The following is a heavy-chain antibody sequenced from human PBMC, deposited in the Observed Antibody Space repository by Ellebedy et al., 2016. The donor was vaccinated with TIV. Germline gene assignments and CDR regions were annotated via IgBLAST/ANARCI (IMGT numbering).Heavy chain of an antibody. V-gene: IGHV3-74*01. CDR2: IKTDGTTT. CDR3: AGGGSGYINY. CDR1: GFTFSSSW. D-gene: IGHD5-18*01. J-gene: IGHJ4*02. Sequence: PGGSLRLSCAASGFTFSSSWMHWVRQGTGKGPVWVSRIKTDGTTTNYADSVKGRFTVSRDNAKNTLYLQMNSLRAEDTAVYYWAGGGSGYINYWGQGSPVTVSS.